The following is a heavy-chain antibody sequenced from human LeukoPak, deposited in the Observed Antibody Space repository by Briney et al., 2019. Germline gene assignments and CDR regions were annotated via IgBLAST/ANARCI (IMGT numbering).Heavy chain of an antibody. J-gene: IGHJ5*02. D-gene: IGHD6-13*01. CDR2: ISAYNGNT. CDR1: GYAFTSYG. Sequence: ASVTVSCKASGYAFTSYGISWVRQAPGQGLEWMGWISAYNGNTNYAQKLQGRVTMTTDTSTSTAYMELRSLRSDDTAVYYCARNPGRIAAAGTVGWFDPWGQGTLVTVSS. V-gene: IGHV1-18*01. CDR3: ARNPGRIAAAGTVGWFDP.